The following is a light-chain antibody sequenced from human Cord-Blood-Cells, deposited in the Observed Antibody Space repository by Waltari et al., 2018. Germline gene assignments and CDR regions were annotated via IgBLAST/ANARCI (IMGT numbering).Light chain of an antibody. V-gene: IGKV3-11*01. CDR3: QQRSNCPLT. J-gene: IGKJ4*01. CDR1: QSVSSY. CDR2: DAS. Sequence: DIVLTQSSATLSSSPGGRATLSCRARQSVSSYVAWYQQKPGQAPRLLIYDASNRATGIPARFSGSGSGTDFTLTISSLEPEDFAVYYCQQRSNCPLTFGGGTKVEIK.